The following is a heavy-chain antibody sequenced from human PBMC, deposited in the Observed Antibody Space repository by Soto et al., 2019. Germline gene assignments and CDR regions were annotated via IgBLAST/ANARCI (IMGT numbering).Heavy chain of an antibody. V-gene: IGHV3-30-3*01. J-gene: IGHJ4*02. CDR1: GFTFSSYA. Sequence: GGSLRLSCAASGFTFSSYAMHWARQAPGKGLEWVAVISYDGSNKYYADSVKGRFTISRDNSKNTLYLQMNSLRAEDTAVYYCARVYDFWSGYPDYWGQGTLVTVSS. CDR3: ARVYDFWSGYPDY. CDR2: ISYDGSNK. D-gene: IGHD3-3*01.